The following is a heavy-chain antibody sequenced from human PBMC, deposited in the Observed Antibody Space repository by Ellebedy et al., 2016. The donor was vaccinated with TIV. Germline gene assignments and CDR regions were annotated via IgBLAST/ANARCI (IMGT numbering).Heavy chain of an antibody. Sequence: PGGSLRLSCVGSGFTFDISGMSWVRQAPGKGLEWVAFPSYDGSYKNYVGSVKGRFTISRDNSKNTLYLQMNSLRAEDTDVYYCAKELRGGPAGSNYWGQGTLVTVSA. CDR2: PSYDGSYK. D-gene: IGHD3-16*01. V-gene: IGHV3-30*18. CDR3: AKELRGGPAGSNY. CDR1: GFTFDISG. J-gene: IGHJ4*02.